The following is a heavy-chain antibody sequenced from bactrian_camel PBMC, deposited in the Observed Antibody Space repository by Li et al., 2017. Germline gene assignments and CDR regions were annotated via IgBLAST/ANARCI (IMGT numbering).Heavy chain of an antibody. J-gene: IGHJ4*01. D-gene: IGHD6*01. Sequence: QVQLVESGGGLVQPGESLRLSCVASGITFSRHDMSWVRQAPGKEVEWVAGITSLPSLFRAASYTDSVKGRFTISRDNAKKTLFLEMNSLKTDDTAMYYCAARYQGGFGYGGLCTDVLGDFPYWGRGIQVTVSS. CDR1: GITFSRHD. CDR3: AARYQGGFGYGGLCTDVLGDFPY. CDR2: ITSLPSLFRAA. V-gene: IGHV3S6*01.